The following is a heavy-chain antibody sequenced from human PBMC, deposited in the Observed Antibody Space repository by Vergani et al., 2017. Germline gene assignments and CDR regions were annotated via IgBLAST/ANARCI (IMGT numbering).Heavy chain of an antibody. Sequence: QLQLQESGSGLVKPSQTLSLTCAVYGGSFSGYYWSWIRQPPGKGLEWIGEINHSGSTNYNPSLKSRVTISVDTSKNQFSLKLSSVTAADTAVYYCARAGGSWYCYWGQGTLVTVSS. J-gene: IGHJ4*02. CDR3: ARAGGSWYCY. D-gene: IGHD6-13*01. CDR1: GGSFSGYY. CDR2: INHSGST. V-gene: IGHV4-34*09.